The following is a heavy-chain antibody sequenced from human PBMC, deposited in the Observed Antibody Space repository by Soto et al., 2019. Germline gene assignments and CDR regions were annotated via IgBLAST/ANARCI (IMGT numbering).Heavy chain of an antibody. Sequence: LSLTCAASGFTFSSYWMHWVRQAPGKGLVWVSRINSDGSSTSYADSVKGRFTISRDNAKNTLYLQMNSLRAEDTAVYYCALQAYCGGDCYQYFFDYWGQGTLVTVSS. CDR1: GFTFSSYW. V-gene: IGHV3-74*01. CDR3: ALQAYCGGDCYQYFFDY. CDR2: INSDGSST. D-gene: IGHD2-21*02. J-gene: IGHJ4*02.